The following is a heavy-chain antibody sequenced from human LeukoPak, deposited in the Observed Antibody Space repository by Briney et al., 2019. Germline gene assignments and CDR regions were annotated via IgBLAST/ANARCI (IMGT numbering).Heavy chain of an antibody. V-gene: IGHV3-74*01. CDR3: ARYCSSTSCYRTFDY. CDR1: GFTFSSYW. Sequence: PGGSLRLSCAASGFTFSSYWMHSVRQAPGKGLVWVSRINSDGSSTSCADSVKGRFTISRDNAKNTLYLQMNSLRAEDTAVYYCARYCSSTSCYRTFDYWGQGTLVTAPS. D-gene: IGHD2-2*02. J-gene: IGHJ4*02. CDR2: INSDGSST.